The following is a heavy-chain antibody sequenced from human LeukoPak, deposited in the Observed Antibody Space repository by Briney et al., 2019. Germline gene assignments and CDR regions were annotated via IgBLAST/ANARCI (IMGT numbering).Heavy chain of an antibody. J-gene: IGHJ4*02. CDR3: ARCHSSGLFYY. CDR1: GYSISNGYY. V-gene: IGHV4-38-2*02. D-gene: IGHD6-19*01. CDR2: IYRSGST. Sequence: PSETLSLTCTVSGYSISNGYYWDWIRQPPGRGLEWIGNIYRSGSTSYNPSLKSRVTISVDTSKNQFSLKVNSVTAADTAVYYCARCHSSGLFYYWGQGTLATVSS.